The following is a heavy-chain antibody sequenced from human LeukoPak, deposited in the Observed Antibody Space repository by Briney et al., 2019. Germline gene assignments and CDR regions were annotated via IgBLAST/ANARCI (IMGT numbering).Heavy chain of an antibody. CDR2: INHSGST. V-gene: IGHV4-34*01. Sequence: KPSETLSLTCAVYGGSFSGYYWSWIRQSPGKGLEWIGEINHSGSTNYNPSLKSRVTISVDTSKNQFSLKLSSVTAADTAVYYCARAPRYYGSGSYPNYYYYYYMDVWGKGTTVTVSS. J-gene: IGHJ6*03. CDR3: ARAPRYYGSGSYPNYYYYYYMDV. CDR1: GGSFSGYY. D-gene: IGHD3-10*01.